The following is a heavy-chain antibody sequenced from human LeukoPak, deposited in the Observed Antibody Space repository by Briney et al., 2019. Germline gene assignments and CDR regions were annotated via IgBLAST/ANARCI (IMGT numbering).Heavy chain of an antibody. J-gene: IGHJ6*02. CDR1: GCTFSGSA. D-gene: IGHD1-1*01. Sequence: AGGSLKLSCAASGCTFSGSAMDWVRQASGKGLDWVGRIRSKANSYATAYAASVKGRFTISRDDSKNTAYLQMNSLKTEDTAVYYCTRAGTYYYGMDVWGQGTTVTVSS. CDR3: TRAGTYYYGMDV. CDR2: IRSKANSYAT. V-gene: IGHV3-73*01.